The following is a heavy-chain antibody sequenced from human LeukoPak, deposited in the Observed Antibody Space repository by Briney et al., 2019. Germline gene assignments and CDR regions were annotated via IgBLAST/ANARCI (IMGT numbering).Heavy chain of an antibody. CDR3: ARDAGPTLPSQLFDI. CDR1: GFTFTMFS. J-gene: IGHJ3*02. CDR2: IRGRSDTT. Sequence: GGSLRLSCAASGFTFTMFSMNWLRQAPGKGLEWIAFIRGRSDTTYYADSVQGRFTISRDNAKNSLYLQMNSLRAEDTAVYYCARDAGPTLPSQLFDIWGQGTMVTVSS. D-gene: IGHD1-1*01. V-gene: IGHV3-48*04.